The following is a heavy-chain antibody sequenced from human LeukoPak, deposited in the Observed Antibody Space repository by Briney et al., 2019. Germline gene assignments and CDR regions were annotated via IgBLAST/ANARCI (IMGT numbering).Heavy chain of an antibody. D-gene: IGHD3-10*01. J-gene: IGHJ5*02. CDR2: ISGSDDGT. V-gene: IGHV3-23*01. CDR1: GFTFRNCG. CDR3: ARDSYQDYYGRFDP. Sequence: GGSLRLSCVASGFTFRNCGMTWVRQAPGKGLEWVSTISGSDDGTYYADSVRGRFTISRDNSKNTLYLQMNGLTAEDTAMYYCARDSYQDYYGRFDPWGQGTLVIVSS.